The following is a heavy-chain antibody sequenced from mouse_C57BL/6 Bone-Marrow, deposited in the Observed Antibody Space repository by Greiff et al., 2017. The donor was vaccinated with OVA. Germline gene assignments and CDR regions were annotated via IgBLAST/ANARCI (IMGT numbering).Heavy chain of an antibody. CDR2: FYPGSGSI. Sequence: LVESGAELVKPGASVKLSCKASGYTFTEYTIHWVKQRSGQGLEWIGWFYPGSGSIKYNEKFKDKATLTADKSSSTVYMELSRLTSEDSAVYFCTRHDYYYGSRGYFDVWGTGTTVTVSS. CDR1: GYTFTEYT. D-gene: IGHD1-1*01. CDR3: TRHDYYYGSRGYFDV. J-gene: IGHJ1*03. V-gene: IGHV1-62-2*01.